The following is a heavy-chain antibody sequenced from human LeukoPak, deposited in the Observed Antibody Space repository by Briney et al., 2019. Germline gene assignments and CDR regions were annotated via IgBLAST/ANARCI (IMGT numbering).Heavy chain of an antibody. CDR3: ARGNQKDIVVVPAAPPDY. CDR2: ISSNGGST. V-gene: IGHV3-64*01. D-gene: IGHD2-2*01. CDR1: GFTFSSYA. Sequence: GGPLRLSCAASGFTFSSYAMHWVRQAPGKGLEYVSAISSNGGSTYYANSVKGRFTISRDNSKNTLYLQMGSLRAEDMAVYYCARGNQKDIVVVPAAPPDYWGQGTLVTVSS. J-gene: IGHJ4*02.